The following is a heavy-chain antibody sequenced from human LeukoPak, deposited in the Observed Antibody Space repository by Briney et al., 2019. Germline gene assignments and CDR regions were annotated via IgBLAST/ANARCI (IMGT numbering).Heavy chain of an antibody. J-gene: IGHJ4*02. CDR1: GFSFRGYT. D-gene: IGHD6-13*01. Sequence: GGSLRLSCAASGFSFRGYTMHWVRQVPRKGLEWVSLISWNGVTTYYGDSVKGRFTISRDDSKNSLYLQMNSLRSEDSALYYCAASDGEQQLALWGQGTLVTVSS. CDR3: AASDGEQQLAL. CDR2: ISWNGVTT. V-gene: IGHV3-43*01.